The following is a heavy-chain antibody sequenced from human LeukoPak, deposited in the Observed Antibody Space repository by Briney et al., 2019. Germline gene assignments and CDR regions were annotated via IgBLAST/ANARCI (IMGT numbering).Heavy chain of an antibody. D-gene: IGHD3-3*01. CDR1: GYTFTSYD. CDR3: ARDPGPVGFGVVTSGWFDP. Sequence: ASVKVSCKASGYTFTSYDINWVRQATGQGLEWMGWMNPNSGNTGYAQKFQGRVTMTRNTSISTAYMELSSLRSEDTAVYYCARDPGPVGFGVVTSGWFDPWGQGTLVTVSS. J-gene: IGHJ5*02. V-gene: IGHV1-8*01. CDR2: MNPNSGNT.